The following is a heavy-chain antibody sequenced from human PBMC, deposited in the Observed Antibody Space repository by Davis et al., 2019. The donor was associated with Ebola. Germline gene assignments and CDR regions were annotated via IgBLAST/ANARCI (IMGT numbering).Heavy chain of an antibody. CDR1: GYSFTSYW. Sequence: GESLKISCTASGYSFTSYWIAWLRQLPRQVLACMWIIYPGDSETRYSPSFQGQVTISAEKSITTAYLQWSSLKASDTAMYYCARLRSITRLTSFYYWGQGTLVTVSS. V-gene: IGHV5-51*01. CDR2: IYPGDSET. D-gene: IGHD3-10*01. J-gene: IGHJ4*02. CDR3: ARLRSITRLTSFYY.